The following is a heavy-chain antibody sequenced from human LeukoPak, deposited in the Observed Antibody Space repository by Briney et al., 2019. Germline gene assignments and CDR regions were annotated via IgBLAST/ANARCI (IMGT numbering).Heavy chain of an antibody. CDR3: AAKGNGYTGIYVFAH. J-gene: IGHJ4*02. CDR1: EFTFSNAW. CDR2: LYSSGYS. Sequence: GGSLRLSCAASEFTFSNAWMSWVRQAPGKGLEWVSVLYSSGYSKYADSVKGRFSISRDNSENTLSLQMNSLRAEDTAVYYCAAKGNGYTGIYVFAHWGRGTLVTVSS. V-gene: IGHV3-66*01. D-gene: IGHD5-12*01.